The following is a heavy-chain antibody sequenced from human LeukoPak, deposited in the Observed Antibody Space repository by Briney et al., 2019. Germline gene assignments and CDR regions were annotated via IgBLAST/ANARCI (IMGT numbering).Heavy chain of an antibody. D-gene: IGHD4-11*01. V-gene: IGHV4-59*01. CDR2: IYYSGST. CDR3: ARARVTRVWDCYYMDV. CDR1: GGSISSYY. J-gene: IGHJ6*03. Sequence: PSETLSLTCTVSGGSISSYYWSWIRQPPGKGLEWIGYIYYSGSTNYNPSLKSRVTISVDTSKNQFSLKLSPVTAADTAVYYCARARVTRVWDCYYMDVWGKGTTVTVSS.